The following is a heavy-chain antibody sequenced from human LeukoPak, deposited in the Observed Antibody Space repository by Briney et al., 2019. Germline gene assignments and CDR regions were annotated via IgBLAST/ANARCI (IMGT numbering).Heavy chain of an antibody. CDR3: AKDLISNYYDSSGYYFGSGN. CDR1: GFTFSSYA. D-gene: IGHD3-22*01. J-gene: IGHJ4*02. Sequence: PGGSLRLSCAASGFTFSSYAMSWVRQAPGKGLEWVSAISGSGGSTYYADSVKGRFTISRDNSKNTLYLQMNSLRAEDTAVYYCAKDLISNYYDSSGYYFGSGNWGQGTLVTVSS. CDR2: ISGSGGST. V-gene: IGHV3-23*01.